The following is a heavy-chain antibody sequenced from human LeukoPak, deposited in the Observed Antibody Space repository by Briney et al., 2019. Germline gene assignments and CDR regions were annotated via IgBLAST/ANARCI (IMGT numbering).Heavy chain of an antibody. D-gene: IGHD6-13*01. Sequence: RGSLRLSCAASGFTFSSYAMSWVRQAPGKGLEWVSAISGSGGSTYYADSVKGRFTISRDNSKNTLYLQMNSLRAEDTAVYYCAKARIAGPFFDYWGQGTLVTVSS. CDR2: ISGSGGST. V-gene: IGHV3-23*01. CDR1: GFTFSSYA. CDR3: AKARIAGPFFDY. J-gene: IGHJ4*02.